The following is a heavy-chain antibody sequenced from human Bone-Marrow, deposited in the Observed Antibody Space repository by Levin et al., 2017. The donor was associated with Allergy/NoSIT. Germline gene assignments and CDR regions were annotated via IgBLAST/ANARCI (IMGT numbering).Heavy chain of an antibody. CDR1: GFPFNYYP. Sequence: LSLPCATSGFPFNYYPLHWVRQVPGKGLQWVADISYGGTNQHYADSVKGRFTISRDDSRNTLFLQMDRLRADDTAVYYCARGGITMVPGGPDAYDIWGHGTMVIVSS. D-gene: IGHD3-10*01. CDR3: ARGGITMVPGGPDAYDI. J-gene: IGHJ3*02. V-gene: IGHV3-30*04. CDR2: ISYGGTNQ.